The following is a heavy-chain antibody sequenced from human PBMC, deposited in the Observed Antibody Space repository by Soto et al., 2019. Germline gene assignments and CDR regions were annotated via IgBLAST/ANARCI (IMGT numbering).Heavy chain of an antibody. V-gene: IGHV3-33*01. J-gene: IGHJ3*02. CDR2: IWYDGSNK. CDR1: GFTFSSYG. D-gene: IGHD3-3*01. Sequence: QPGGSLRLSCAASGFTFSSYGMHWVRQAPGKGLEWVAVIWYDGSNKYYADSVKGRFTISRDNSKNTLYLQMNSLRAEDTAVYYCARDARGYDFWSGYSDAFDIWGQGTMVTVSS. CDR3: ARDARGYDFWSGYSDAFDI.